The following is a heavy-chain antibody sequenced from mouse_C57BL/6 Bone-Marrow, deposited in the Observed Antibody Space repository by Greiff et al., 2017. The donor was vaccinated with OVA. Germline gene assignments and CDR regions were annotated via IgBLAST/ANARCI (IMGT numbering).Heavy chain of an antibody. Sequence: VQLQQPGAELVRPGTSVKLSCKASGYTFTSYWMHWVKQRPGQGLEWIGVIDPSDSYTNYNQKFKGKATLTVDTSSSTAYMQLSSLTSEDSAVYYCAKEDGYYLDYGWWGQGTTLTVSS. J-gene: IGHJ2*01. CDR1: GYTFTSYW. CDR3: AKEDGYYLDYGW. D-gene: IGHD2-3*01. V-gene: IGHV1-59*01. CDR2: IDPSDSYT.